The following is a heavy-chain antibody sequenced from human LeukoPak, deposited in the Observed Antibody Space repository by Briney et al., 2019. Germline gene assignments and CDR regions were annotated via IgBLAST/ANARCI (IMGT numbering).Heavy chain of an antibody. V-gene: IGHV4-39*07. D-gene: IGHD7-27*01. CDR3: ARDLTGGGMRPTDY. J-gene: IGHJ4*02. CDR2: IYYSGTT. Sequence: SETLSLTCTVSGGSISRDTNYWGWIRQPPGKGLEWIGSIYYSGTTYYNPPLKSRVTISVDTSKNQFSLKVSSVTAADTAVYYCARDLTGGGMRPTDYWGQGTLVIVSS. CDR1: GGSISRDTNY.